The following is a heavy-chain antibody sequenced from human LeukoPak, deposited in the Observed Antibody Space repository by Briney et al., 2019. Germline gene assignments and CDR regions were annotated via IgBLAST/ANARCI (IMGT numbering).Heavy chain of an antibody. J-gene: IGHJ3*02. CDR3: ATPSRSWYRDAFDI. Sequence: PGGSLRLSCAASGFTFSSYSMNWVRQAPGKGLEWVSSISSSSSYIYYADSVKGRFTISRDNAKNSLYLQMNSLRAEDTAVYYCATPSRSWYRDAFDIWGQGTMVTVSS. CDR1: GFTFSSYS. CDR2: ISSSSSYI. V-gene: IGHV3-21*01. D-gene: IGHD6-13*01.